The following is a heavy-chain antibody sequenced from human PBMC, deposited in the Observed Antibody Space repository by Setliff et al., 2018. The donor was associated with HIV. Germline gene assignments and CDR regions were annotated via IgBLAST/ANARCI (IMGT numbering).Heavy chain of an antibody. D-gene: IGHD2-8*02. CDR2: VNHSGSS. Sequence: SETLSLTCAVYGGSFRGYYWSWIRQPPGKGLEWIGEVNHSGSSSYNPSLKSRVNILVDTSKNQFSLKLSSVTAADTAVYYCARVSSTYWYSIFRNYYYHMDVWGKGTTVTVSS. CDR1: GGSFRGYY. J-gene: IGHJ6*03. V-gene: IGHV4-34*01. CDR3: ARVSSTYWYSIFRNYYYHMDV.